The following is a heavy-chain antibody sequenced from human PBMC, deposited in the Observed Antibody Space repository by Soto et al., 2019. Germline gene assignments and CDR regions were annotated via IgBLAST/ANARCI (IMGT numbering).Heavy chain of an antibody. CDR1: GFRFDGYA. D-gene: IGHD3-10*01. V-gene: IGHV3-9*01. Sequence: GGSLRLSCAVSGFRFDGYAMHWVRQAPGKGLEWVSGISWNSGIIGYADSVKGRFTISRDNAENFLYLHMNSLRVEDTALYYCTTLLLWFGPDSYDIWGQGTMVT. J-gene: IGHJ3*02. CDR2: ISWNSGII. CDR3: TTLLLWFGPDSYDI.